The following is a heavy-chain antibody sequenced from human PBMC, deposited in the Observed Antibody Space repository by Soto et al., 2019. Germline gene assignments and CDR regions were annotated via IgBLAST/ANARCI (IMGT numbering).Heavy chain of an antibody. J-gene: IGHJ3*02. Sequence: EVQLVESGGGLVQPGGSLRLSCAASGFTFSSYSMNWVRQAPGKGLEWVSYISSSSSTIYYADSVKGQFTISRVNAKNSLYLQSNGLRDDDTAVYYCARDFHVVGATLEHACDIWGQGTMVTVSS. V-gene: IGHV3-48*02. D-gene: IGHD1-26*01. CDR2: ISSSSSTI. CDR3: ARDFHVVGATLEHACDI. CDR1: GFTFSSYS.